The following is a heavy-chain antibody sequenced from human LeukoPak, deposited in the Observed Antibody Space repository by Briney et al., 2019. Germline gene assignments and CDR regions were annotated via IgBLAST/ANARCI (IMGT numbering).Heavy chain of an antibody. Sequence: ASVKVSCKASGYTFTGYYMHWVRQAPGRGLEWMGWINPNSGGTNYAQKFQGRVTMTRDTSISTAYMELSRLRSDDTAVYYCARRPSYCGGDCYPFDYWGQGTRVTVSS. J-gene: IGHJ4*02. CDR3: ARRPSYCGGDCYPFDY. V-gene: IGHV1-2*02. CDR2: INPNSGGT. D-gene: IGHD2-21*02. CDR1: GYTFTGYY.